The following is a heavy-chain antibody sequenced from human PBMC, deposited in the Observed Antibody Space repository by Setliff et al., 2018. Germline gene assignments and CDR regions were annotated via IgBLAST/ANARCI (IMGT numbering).Heavy chain of an antibody. Sequence: GGSLRLSCAVSGFTISDYWMHWVRQAPGKGLVWVSRLKSDGSSTLYADSVKGRFTISRDNSKNTLYLQMNSLRPEDTAVYYCAGDKPLQHNYNFWSGYCPYWGQGTLVTVSS. J-gene: IGHJ4*02. CDR3: AGDKPLQHNYNFWSGYCPY. CDR1: GFTISDYW. D-gene: IGHD3-3*01. V-gene: IGHV3-74*01. CDR2: LKSDGSST.